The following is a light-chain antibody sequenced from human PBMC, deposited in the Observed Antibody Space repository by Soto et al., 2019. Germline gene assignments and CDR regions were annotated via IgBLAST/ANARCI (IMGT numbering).Light chain of an antibody. V-gene: IGLV1-51*01. Sequence: QSVLTQPPSVSAAPGQKVTISCSGSSSNIGNNYVSWYQQLPGTAPKLLIYDNNKRPSGIPDRFSGSKSGTSATLGITGLRTGDEADYYCGTWDSSLSAGVFGTGTKGTVL. CDR1: SSNIGNNY. CDR2: DNN. CDR3: GTWDSSLSAGV. J-gene: IGLJ1*01.